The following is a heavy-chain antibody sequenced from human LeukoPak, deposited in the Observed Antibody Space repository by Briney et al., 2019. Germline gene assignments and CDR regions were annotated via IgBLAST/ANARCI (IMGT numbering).Heavy chain of an antibody. J-gene: IGHJ4*02. CDR1: GFTVGDYA. CDR3: TRGGRQDYYDSSGYLDY. Sequence: PGGSLRLSCTASGFTVGDYAMSWFRQAPGKGLEWVGVVRSKAYGGTTEYAASVKGRFTISRDDSKSIAYLQMHSLKTEDTAVYYCTRGGRQDYYDSSGYLDYWGQGTLVTVSS. V-gene: IGHV3-49*03. D-gene: IGHD3-22*01. CDR2: VRSKAYGGTT.